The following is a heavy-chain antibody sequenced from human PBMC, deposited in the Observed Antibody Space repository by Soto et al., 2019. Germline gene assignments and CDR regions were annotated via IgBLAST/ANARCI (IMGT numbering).Heavy chain of an antibody. CDR3: ARHVSHGVGGHFDY. V-gene: IGHV4-4*02. CDR1: GGSISSSNW. D-gene: IGHD1-26*01. J-gene: IGHJ4*02. CDR2: IYHSGST. Sequence: SETLSLTCAVSGGSISSSNWWSWVRQPPGKGLEWIGEIYHSGSTNYNPSLKSRVTISVDTSKNQFSLKLSTVTAADTAVYYCARHVSHGVGGHFDYWGQGTLVTVSS.